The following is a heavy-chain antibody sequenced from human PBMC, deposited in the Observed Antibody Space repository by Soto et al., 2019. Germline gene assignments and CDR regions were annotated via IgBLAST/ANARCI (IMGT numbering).Heavy chain of an antibody. CDR3: ARDVPPHDGDYGHYFDY. CDR2: IGSSSSTM. Sequence: EVQLVESGGGLVQPGGSLRLSCAASGFSFSSYSMNWVRQAPGKGLEWVSYIGSSSSTMYYADSVKGRFTISRDNAKNSLYLQMNSLRAEDTAVYYCARDVPPHDGDYGHYFDYWGQGALVTVSS. CDR1: GFSFSSYS. J-gene: IGHJ4*02. D-gene: IGHD4-17*01. V-gene: IGHV3-48*01.